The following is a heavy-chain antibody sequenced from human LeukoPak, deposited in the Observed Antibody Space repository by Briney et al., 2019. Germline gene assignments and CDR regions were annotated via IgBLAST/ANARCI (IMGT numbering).Heavy chain of an antibody. CDR1: GYTFTSYG. CDR2: ISTYNGNT. CDR3: ARDRMDTGTYFDY. J-gene: IGHJ4*02. D-gene: IGHD5-18*01. Sequence: ASVKVSCKASGYTFTSYGITWVRQAPGQGLEWMGWISTYNGNTNYAQNLQGRVTMTTDTSTTTAYMELRSLRSDDTAMYYCARDRMDTGTYFDYWGQGTLVTVSS. V-gene: IGHV1-18*01.